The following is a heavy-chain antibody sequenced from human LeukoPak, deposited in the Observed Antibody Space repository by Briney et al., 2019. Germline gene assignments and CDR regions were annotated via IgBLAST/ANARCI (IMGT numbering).Heavy chain of an antibody. V-gene: IGHV3-66*01. D-gene: IGHD3-3*01. CDR1: GFTVSSNY. J-gene: IGHJ4*02. CDR3: AREAPLPKYDSWSGHYYFDY. Sequence: GGSLRLSCAASGFTVSSNYMSWVRQAPGKGLEWVSVIYSGGSTYYADSVKGRFTISRDNSKNTLYLQMNSLRAEDTAVYYCAREAPLPKYDSWSGHYYFDYWGQGTLVTVSS. CDR2: IYSGGST.